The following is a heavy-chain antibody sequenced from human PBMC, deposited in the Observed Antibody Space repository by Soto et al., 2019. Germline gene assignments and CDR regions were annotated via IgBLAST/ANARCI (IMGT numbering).Heavy chain of an antibody. J-gene: IGHJ3*02. CDR1: GFTVSSNY. CDR3: ARESRYCTTNSCSSQHVFDI. V-gene: IGHV3-66*01. CDR2: IYSGGST. Sequence: GGSLRLSCAASGFTVSSNYMSWVRQAPGKGLEWVSVIYSGGSTYYADSVKGRFTISRDNSKNTLYLQMNSLRAEDTAVYSCARESRYCTTNSCSSQHVFDIWGQGTMVTVS. D-gene: IGHD2-2*01.